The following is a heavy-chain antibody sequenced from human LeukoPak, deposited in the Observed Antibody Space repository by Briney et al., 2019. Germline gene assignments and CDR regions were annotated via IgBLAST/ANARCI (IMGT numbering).Heavy chain of an antibody. CDR1: GFTFSSYS. V-gene: IGHV3-21*01. J-gene: IGHJ4*02. D-gene: IGHD6-19*01. CDR2: ISSSSSYI. CDR3: ARDPFPLIAVGNVSDY. Sequence: PGGSLRLSCAASGFTFSSYSMNWVRQAPGKGLEWVSSISSSSSYIYYADPVKGRFTISRDNAKNSLYLQMNSLRAEDTAVYYCARDPFPLIAVGNVSDYWGQGTLVTVSS.